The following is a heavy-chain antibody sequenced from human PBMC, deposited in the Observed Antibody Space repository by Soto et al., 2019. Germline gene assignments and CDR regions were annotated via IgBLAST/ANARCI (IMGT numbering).Heavy chain of an antibody. CDR2: IIPIFGTA. CDR1: GGTFSSYA. CDR3: ARDVAYDILTGYLVEDYYYGMDV. Sequence: SVKVSCTASGGTFSSYAISWVRQAPGQGLEWMGGIIPIFGTANYAQKFQGRVTITADESTSTAYMELSSLRSEDTAVYYCARDVAYDILTGYLVEDYYYGMDVWGQGTTVTVSS. J-gene: IGHJ6*02. D-gene: IGHD3-9*01. V-gene: IGHV1-69*13.